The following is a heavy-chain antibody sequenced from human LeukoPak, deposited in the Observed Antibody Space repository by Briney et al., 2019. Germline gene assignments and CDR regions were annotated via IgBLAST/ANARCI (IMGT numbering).Heavy chain of an antibody. D-gene: IGHD2-2*01. V-gene: IGHV4-59*01. J-gene: IGHJ6*03. CDR1: SGSISNYY. Sequence: PSQTLSLTCTVSSGSISNYYWSWIRQPPGKGLEWIGYIYYSGSTNYNPSLKSRVTISVDTSKNQFSLKLSSVTAADTAVYYCARELGDIVVAPATRYNYYMDVWGKGTTVTVSS. CDR3: ARELGDIVVAPATRYNYYMDV. CDR2: IYYSGST.